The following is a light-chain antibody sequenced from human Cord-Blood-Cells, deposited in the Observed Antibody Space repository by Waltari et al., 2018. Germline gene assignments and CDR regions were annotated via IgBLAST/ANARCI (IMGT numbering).Light chain of an antibody. CDR2: SAS. J-gene: IGKJ1*01. Sequence: DIQLTQSPSSLSASVGDRVTITCRVSQGISSYLNWYRQKPGKVPKLLIYSASNLQSGVPSRFSGSGSGTDFALTISRLEPEDFAVYYCQQYGSSPRTFGQGTKVEIK. CDR1: QGISSY. CDR3: QQYGSSPRT. V-gene: IGKV1-27*01.